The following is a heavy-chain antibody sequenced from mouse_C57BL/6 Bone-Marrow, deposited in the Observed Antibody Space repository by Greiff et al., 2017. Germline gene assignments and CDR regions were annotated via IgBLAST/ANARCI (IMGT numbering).Heavy chain of an antibody. V-gene: IGHV1-69*01. CDR2: IDPSDSYT. J-gene: IGHJ4*01. CDR1: GYTFTSYW. D-gene: IGHD2-12*01. Sequence: QVQLKQPGAELVMPGASVKLSCKASGYTFTSYWMHWVKQRPGQGLEWIGEIDPSDSYTNYNQKFKGESTLTVDKSSSTAYMQLSSLTSEDSAVYYCALYYRDAMDYWGQGTSVTVSS. CDR3: ALYYRDAMDY.